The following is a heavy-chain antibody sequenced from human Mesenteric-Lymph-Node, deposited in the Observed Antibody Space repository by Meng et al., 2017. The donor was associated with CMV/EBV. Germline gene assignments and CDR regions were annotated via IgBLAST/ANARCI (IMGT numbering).Heavy chain of an antibody. V-gene: IGHV3-23*01. CDR1: GFIFSSYD. D-gene: IGHD2-2*01. CDR3: AKDPYCSSTSCPDYGDRDY. CDR2: IRGGGGSI. Sequence: GGSLRLSCAASGFIFSSYDMNWVRQAPGKGLEWVSAIRGGGGSIYYADSVKGRFTISRDNSKNTLYLQMNSLRAEDTAVYYCAKDPYCSSTSCPDYGDRDYWGQGTLVTVS. J-gene: IGHJ4*02.